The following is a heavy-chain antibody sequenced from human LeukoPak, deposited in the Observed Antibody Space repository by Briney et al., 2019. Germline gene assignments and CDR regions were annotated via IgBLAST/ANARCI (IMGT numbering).Heavy chain of an antibody. Sequence: GGSLRLSCAASGFTFSSYGMHWLRQAPGKGLEWVAVISYDGSNKYYADSVKGRFTISRDNSKNTLYLQMNSLRAEDTAVYYCAKDIGGDPPSAFDIWGQGTMVTVSS. CDR3: AKDIGGDPPSAFDI. V-gene: IGHV3-30*18. J-gene: IGHJ3*02. D-gene: IGHD4-17*01. CDR2: ISYDGSNK. CDR1: GFTFSSYG.